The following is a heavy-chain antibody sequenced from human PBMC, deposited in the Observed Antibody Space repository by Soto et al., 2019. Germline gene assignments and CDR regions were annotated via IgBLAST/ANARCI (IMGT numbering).Heavy chain of an antibody. Sequence: QVYLVESGGGLVKPGGSLRLSCVTSGFTFGDFDMSWMRQAPGKGLEWVSHINSRSTYTNYADSVKGRFTVSRDNAKNSLSLQMISLRVEDTAVYYCARDLEGYYADFWGQGTLVTVSP. D-gene: IGHD3-22*01. V-gene: IGHV3-11*06. CDR3: ARDLEGYYADF. J-gene: IGHJ4*02. CDR2: INSRSTYT. CDR1: GFTFGDFD.